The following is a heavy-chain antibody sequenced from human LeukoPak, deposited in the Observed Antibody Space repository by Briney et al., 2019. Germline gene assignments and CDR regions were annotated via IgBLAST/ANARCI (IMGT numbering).Heavy chain of an antibody. D-gene: IGHD1-26*01. CDR3: ARVGGATSHYYYMDV. V-gene: IGHV1-8*01. Sequence: ASVKVSCKASGYTFTSYDINWVRQAPGQGLEWMGWMNPNSGNTGYAQKFQGRVTMTRNTSISTAYMELSSLRSEDTAVYYCARVGGATSHYYYMDVWGKGTTVTVSS. CDR2: MNPNSGNT. CDR1: GYTFTSYD. J-gene: IGHJ6*03.